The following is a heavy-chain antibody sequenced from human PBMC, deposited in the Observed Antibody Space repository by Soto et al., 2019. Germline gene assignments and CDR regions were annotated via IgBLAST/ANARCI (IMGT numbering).Heavy chain of an antibody. Sequence: QVQLVQSGAEVKKPGSSVKVSCKASGGTFSSYAISWVRQAPGQGLEWMGGIIPIFGTANYAQKFQGRVTITADESTSTAYMELSSLRSEDTAVYYCAGEFGITFGGGIASNWYYFDYWGQGTLVTVSS. D-gene: IGHD3-16*02. CDR2: IIPIFGTA. J-gene: IGHJ4*02. V-gene: IGHV1-69*01. CDR1: GGTFSSYA. CDR3: AGEFGITFGGGIASNWYYFDY.